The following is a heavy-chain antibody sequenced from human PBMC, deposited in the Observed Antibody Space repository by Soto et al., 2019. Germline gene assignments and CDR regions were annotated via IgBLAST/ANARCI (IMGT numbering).Heavy chain of an antibody. V-gene: IGHV1-2*04. CDR2: INPNSGGT. J-gene: IGHJ6*02. CDR3: ASSQRYCSGGSCYSGYYGMDV. CDR1: GYTFTGYC. Sequence: ASVKVSCKASGYTFTGYCMHWVRQAPGQGLEWMGWINPNSGGTNYAQKFQGWVTMTRDTSISTAYMELSRLRSDDTAVYYCASSQRYCSGGSCYSGYYGMDVWGQGTTVTVSS. D-gene: IGHD2-15*01.